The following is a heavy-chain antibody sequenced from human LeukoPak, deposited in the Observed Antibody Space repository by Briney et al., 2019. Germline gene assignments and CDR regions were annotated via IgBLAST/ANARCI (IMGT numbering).Heavy chain of an antibody. CDR3: ARTSADYANDAFDI. D-gene: IGHD4-17*01. V-gene: IGHV3-21*01. Sequence: GGSLRLSCAASGFTFSSDSMNWVRQAPGEGLEWGSSISSSSSYIYYADSVKGRFTISRDNAKTSLYLQMNSLRAEDTAVYYCARTSADYANDAFDIWGQGTMVTVSS. CDR2: ISSSSSYI. J-gene: IGHJ3*02. CDR1: GFTFSSDS.